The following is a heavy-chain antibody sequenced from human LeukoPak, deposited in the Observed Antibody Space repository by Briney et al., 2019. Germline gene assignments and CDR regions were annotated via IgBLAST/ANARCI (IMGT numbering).Heavy chain of an antibody. CDR2: ISSGGTYE. CDR1: GFTFSNYA. J-gene: IGHJ4*02. CDR3: ARDSTYYYDSGSSGPHYFDN. Sequence: PGGSLRLSCAASGFTFSNYAMHWVRQAPGKGLEWVSLISSGGTYEYYADSVKGRFTISRGNSKNTLYLQLNSLRAEDTAVYYCARDSTYYYDSGSSGPHYFDNWGQGTLVTVSS. V-gene: IGHV3-30*01. D-gene: IGHD3-10*01.